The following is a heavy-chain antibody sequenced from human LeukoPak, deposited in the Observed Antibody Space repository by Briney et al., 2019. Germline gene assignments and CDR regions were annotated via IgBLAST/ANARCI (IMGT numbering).Heavy chain of an antibody. D-gene: IGHD2-2*03. CDR2: IYHSGST. J-gene: IGHJ5*02. CDR1: GGSISSSNW. V-gene: IGHV4-4*02. CDR3: ARMDIVVVPAAAVGGCWFDP. Sequence: SETLSLTCAVSGGSISSSNWWSWVRQPPGKGLEWIGEIYHSGSTNYNPSLKSRVTISVDKSKNQFSLKLSSVTAADTAVYYCARMDIVVVPAAAVGGCWFDPWGQGTLVTVSS.